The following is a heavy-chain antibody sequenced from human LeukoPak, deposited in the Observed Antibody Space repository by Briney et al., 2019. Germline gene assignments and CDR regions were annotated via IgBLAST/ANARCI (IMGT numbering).Heavy chain of an antibody. V-gene: IGHV4-4*07. Sequence: SETLCLTCTVSGGSISSYYLSWVRQPAGKGLEWIGGIYTSGSTKYNPSRKSGVTMSVDTSMNQFSPKLSSVSTADTAVYYCARDLTVTTVNGRGYFDYWGQGTLVTVSS. D-gene: IGHD4-17*01. CDR1: GGSISSYY. CDR3: ARDLTVTTVNGRGYFDY. CDR2: IYTSGST. J-gene: IGHJ4*02.